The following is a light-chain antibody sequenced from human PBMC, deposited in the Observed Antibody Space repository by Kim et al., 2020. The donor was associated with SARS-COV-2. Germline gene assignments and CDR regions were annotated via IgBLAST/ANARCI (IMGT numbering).Light chain of an antibody. CDR1: TSNIGSYT. CDR3: AAWDDSLNGWV. Sequence: ELTQPPSASGTPGQRVTISCSGSTSNIGSYTVNWYQQLPGTAPKLLIYSNNQRPSGVPDRFSGSKSGTSASLAISGLQSGDEADYDCAAWDDSLNGWVFGGGTQLTVL. V-gene: IGLV1-44*01. J-gene: IGLJ3*02. CDR2: SNN.